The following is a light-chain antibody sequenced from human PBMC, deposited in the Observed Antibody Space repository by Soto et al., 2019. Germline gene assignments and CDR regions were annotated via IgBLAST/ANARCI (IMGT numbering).Light chain of an antibody. CDR3: QQYNSYSWT. CDR2: KAS. Sequence: DIQMTQSPSSLSASVGDRVTITFPASQSISSYLNWYQQKPGKAPKLLIYKASSLESGVPSRFSGSGSGTEFTLTISSLQPDDFATYYCQQYNSYSWTFGQGTKVDIK. J-gene: IGKJ1*01. V-gene: IGKV1-5*03. CDR1: QSISSY.